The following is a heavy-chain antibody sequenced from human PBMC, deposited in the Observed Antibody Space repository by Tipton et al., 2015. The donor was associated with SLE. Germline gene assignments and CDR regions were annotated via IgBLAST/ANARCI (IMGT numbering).Heavy chain of an antibody. CDR3: ARPIVGVAAFHI. V-gene: IGHV4-59*10. D-gene: IGHD1-26*01. CDR2: IYSSGSP. J-gene: IGHJ3*02. CDR1: GFTFSDYY. Sequence: LRLSCAASGFTFSDYYMSWIRQPPGKGLEWIGSIYSSGSPNYNPSLKSRVTMSVDTSKNQFSLKLSSVTAADTAVYFCARPIVGVAAFHIWGPGTMVTVSS.